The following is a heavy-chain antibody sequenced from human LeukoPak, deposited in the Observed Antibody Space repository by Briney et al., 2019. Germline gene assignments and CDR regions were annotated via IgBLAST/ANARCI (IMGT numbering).Heavy chain of an antibody. CDR1: GGSISSYY. CDR2: IYISGSGST. D-gene: IGHD6-19*01. V-gene: IGHV4-4*07. Sequence: SETLSLTCTVAGGSISSYYWSWIRQPAGKGLEWIGRIYISGSGSTNYNPSLKSRVTMSVDTSKNQFSLKLSSVTAADTAVYYCARDKRVAVAGTYIYYYYMDVWGNGTTVTISS. J-gene: IGHJ6*03. CDR3: ARDKRVAVAGTYIYYYYMDV.